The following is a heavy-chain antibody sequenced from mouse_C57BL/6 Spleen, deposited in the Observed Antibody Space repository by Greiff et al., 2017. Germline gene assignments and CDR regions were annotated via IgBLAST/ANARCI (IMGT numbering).Heavy chain of an antibody. CDR1: GFSLTSYG. CDR2: LWGFGST. CDR3: ASEGGRWRLAY. J-gene: IGHJ3*01. V-gene: IGHV2-6*01. D-gene: IGHD1-1*01. Sequence: QVQLKESGPGLVAPSQSLSITCTVSGFSLTSYGVDWVRQPPGKGLQWLGVLWGFGSTNYNSPPKSKLSTSKDNSKSQVFLKMNSLQTDDTATYYCASEGGRWRLAYWGQGTLVTVSA.